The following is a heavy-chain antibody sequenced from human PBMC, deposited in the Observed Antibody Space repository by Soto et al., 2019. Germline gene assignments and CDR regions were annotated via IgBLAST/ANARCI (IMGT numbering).Heavy chain of an antibody. Sequence: EAALVESGGGLVQPGGSLTLSCAASGFIFSDYAVDWVRQAPGRGPEWISYISDGGTTIYYAASVKGRITISRDDAKKSLYLHMNKLRVDDTAIYFCVKEYCTGGTCFDDFDLWGQGTVVTVSS. CDR2: ISDGGTTI. V-gene: IGHV3-48*03. J-gene: IGHJ3*01. CDR1: GFIFSDYA. D-gene: IGHD2-8*02. CDR3: VKEYCTGGTCFDDFDL.